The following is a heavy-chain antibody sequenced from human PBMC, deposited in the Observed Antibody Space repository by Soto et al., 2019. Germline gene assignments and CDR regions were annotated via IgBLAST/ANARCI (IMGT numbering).Heavy chain of an antibody. CDR1: GGSISNGGYY. Sequence: SETLSLTCTVSGGSISNGGYYWSWIRQHPGKGLEWIGYIYYSGSTYYNPSLKSRVTISVDTSKNQFSLKLSSVTAADTAVYYCARVSIVVPFDYWGQGTLVTVSS. J-gene: IGHJ4*02. CDR3: ARVSIVVPFDY. CDR2: IYYSGST. V-gene: IGHV4-31*02. D-gene: IGHD3-22*01.